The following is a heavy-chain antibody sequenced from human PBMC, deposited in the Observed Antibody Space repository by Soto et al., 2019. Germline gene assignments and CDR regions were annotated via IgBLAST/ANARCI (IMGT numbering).Heavy chain of an antibody. V-gene: IGHV5-51*01. CDR2: ICPGDSDS. CDR1: GYSFTSYC. D-gene: IGHD1-26*01. CDR3: ARGRRSIVGATNFDF. Sequence: GESLKISCECSGYSFTSYCIGWVRQMPGKGLEWVGIICPGDSDSRYSPSFQGQVTISADKSISTAYVQWSSLKASDTAMYYCARGRRSIVGATNFDFWGRGTLVTVSS. J-gene: IGHJ4*02.